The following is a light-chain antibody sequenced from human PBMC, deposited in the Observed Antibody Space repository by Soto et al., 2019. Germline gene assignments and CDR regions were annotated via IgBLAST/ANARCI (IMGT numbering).Light chain of an antibody. J-gene: IGLJ1*01. CDR3: CSYAGSRTFV. V-gene: IGLV2-23*02. Sequence: QSALTQPASVSGSPGQAITLSCTGTSSDGGSYNLVSWYQQHPGKAPKLMIYEVSKRHSGVSNRLSGSTAGNTACLTISGLQAEDEADYYCCSYAGSRTFVFGPGIKLTVL. CDR1: SSDGGSYNL. CDR2: EVS.